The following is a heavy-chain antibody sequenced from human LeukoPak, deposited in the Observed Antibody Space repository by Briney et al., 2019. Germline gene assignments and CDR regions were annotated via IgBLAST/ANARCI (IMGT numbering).Heavy chain of an antibody. CDR3: AKDPGDIVLMVYAMGNYYFDY. Sequence: PGGSLRLSCAASGFTFSSYGMHWVRQAPGKGLEWVAFIRYDGSNKYYADSVKGRFTISRDNSKNTLYLQMNSLGAEDTAVYYCAKDPGDIVLMVYAMGNYYFDYWGQGTLVTVSS. J-gene: IGHJ4*02. D-gene: IGHD2-8*01. CDR1: GFTFSSYG. CDR2: IRYDGSNK. V-gene: IGHV3-30*02.